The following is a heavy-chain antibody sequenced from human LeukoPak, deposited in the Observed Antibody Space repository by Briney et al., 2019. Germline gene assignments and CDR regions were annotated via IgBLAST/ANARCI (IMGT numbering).Heavy chain of an antibody. Sequence: PGGSLRLSCAASGFTFSSYAMHWVRQAPGKGLEWVAVISYDGSNKYYADSVKGPFTISRDNSKNTLYLQMNSLRAEDTAVYYCARDLWSGYMDVWGKGTTVTVSS. D-gene: IGHD3-3*01. CDR3: ARDLWSGYMDV. V-gene: IGHV3-30*04. J-gene: IGHJ6*03. CDR2: ISYDGSNK. CDR1: GFTFSSYA.